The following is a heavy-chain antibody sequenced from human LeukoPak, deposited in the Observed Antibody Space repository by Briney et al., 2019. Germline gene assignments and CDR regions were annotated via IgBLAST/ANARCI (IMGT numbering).Heavy chain of an antibody. J-gene: IGHJ4*02. CDR1: GYTFTSYY. D-gene: IGHD2-21*01. CDR2: INPSGGST. V-gene: IGHV1-46*01. Sequence: ASVKVSCKASGYTFTSYYMHWVRQAPGQGLEWMGIINPSGGSTSYAQKFQGRVTMTRDTSTSTVYMELSSLRSEDTAVYYCARDSKPAYCGGDCYPTDYWGQGTLVTVSS. CDR3: ARDSKPAYCGGDCYPTDY.